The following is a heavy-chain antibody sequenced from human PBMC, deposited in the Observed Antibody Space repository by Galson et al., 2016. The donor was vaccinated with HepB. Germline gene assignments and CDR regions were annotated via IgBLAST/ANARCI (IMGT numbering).Heavy chain of an antibody. Sequence: SLRLSCAASGFRFSNYWMSWVRQAPGKGLEWVANIKKDGSDEYYVDSVKGRFTNSRDNAKNFLYLQMNSLGAEDTAVYYCARDFVGWFGEYTFFDYWGQGTPVTVSS. CDR1: GFRFSNYW. D-gene: IGHD3-10*01. V-gene: IGHV3-7*03. CDR2: IKKDGSDE. CDR3: ARDFVGWFGEYTFFDY. J-gene: IGHJ4*02.